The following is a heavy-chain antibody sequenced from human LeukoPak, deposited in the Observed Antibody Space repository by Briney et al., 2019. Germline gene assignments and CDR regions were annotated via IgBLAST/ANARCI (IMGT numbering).Heavy chain of an antibody. V-gene: IGHV4-4*07. CDR1: GGSISGSY. D-gene: IGHD1-1*01. Sequence: TSETLSLTCTVSGGSISGSYWSWVRQPAGEGLEWIGRIFLRGSTNYNPSLKSRVTMSVDTSKSQFSLKLSSVTAADTAVYYRARAVWNYLDLWGQGILVTVSS. CDR3: ARAVWNYLDL. CDR2: IFLRGST. J-gene: IGHJ4*02.